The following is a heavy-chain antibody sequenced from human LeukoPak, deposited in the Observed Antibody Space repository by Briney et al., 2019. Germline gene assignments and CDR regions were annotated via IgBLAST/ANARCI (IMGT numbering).Heavy chain of an antibody. Sequence: GGSLRLSCAASGFTFSSYGMHWVRQAPGKGLEWVAVISYDGSNKYYADSVKGRFTISRDNSKNTLYLQMNSLRAEDTAVYYCARGYLDFGDIVVVPAAIDYYYYGMDVWGQGTTVTVSS. V-gene: IGHV3-30*19. D-gene: IGHD2-2*02. CDR3: ARGYLDFGDIVVVPAAIDYYYYGMDV. CDR1: GFTFSSYG. CDR2: ISYDGSNK. J-gene: IGHJ6*02.